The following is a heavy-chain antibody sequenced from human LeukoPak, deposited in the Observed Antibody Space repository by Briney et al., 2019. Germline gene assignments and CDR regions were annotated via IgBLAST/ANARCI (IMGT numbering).Heavy chain of an antibody. CDR2: IYHSGST. J-gene: IGHJ4*02. CDR1: GGSISSTTYF. V-gene: IGHV4-39*07. D-gene: IGHD5-24*01. Sequence: SETLSLTCTVSGGSISSTTYFWGWIRQPPGKGLEWIGSIYHSGSTYYNPSLKSRVTISVDTSKNQFSLKLSSVTAADTAVYYCARGRRDGYNFYEDYWGQGTLVTVSS. CDR3: ARGRRDGYNFYEDY.